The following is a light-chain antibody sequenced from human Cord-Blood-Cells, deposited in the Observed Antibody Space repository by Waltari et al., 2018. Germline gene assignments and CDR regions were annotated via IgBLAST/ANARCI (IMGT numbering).Light chain of an antibody. V-gene: IGKV3-11*01. Sequence: EIVLTQSPATLSLSPGERATLSCRASQRVSSYLAWYQQKPGQAPRLLIYDASNRATGIPARFSGSGSGTDCTLTISSLEPEDFAVYYCQQRSNWYTFGQGTKLEIK. CDR1: QRVSSY. J-gene: IGKJ2*01. CDR2: DAS. CDR3: QQRSNWYT.